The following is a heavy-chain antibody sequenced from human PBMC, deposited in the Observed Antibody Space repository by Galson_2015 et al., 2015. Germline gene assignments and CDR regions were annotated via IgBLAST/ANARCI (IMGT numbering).Heavy chain of an antibody. CDR3: AKAGLYGGNCFVC. CDR1: RFTFSSYA. J-gene: IGHJ4*02. Sequence: SLRLSCAASRFTFSSYAMSWVHQAPGKGLEWVSAISVSGDSTYYADSVKGRFTISRDNSKNTVHLQMNSLRAEDTGVYYRAKAGLYGGNCFVCWGQGTLVTVSS. D-gene: IGHD4-23*01. CDR2: ISVSGDST. V-gene: IGHV3-23*01.